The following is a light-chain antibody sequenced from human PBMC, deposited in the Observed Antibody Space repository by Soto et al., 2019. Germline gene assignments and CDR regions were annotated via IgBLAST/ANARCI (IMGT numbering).Light chain of an antibody. J-gene: IGLJ1*01. V-gene: IGLV2-14*01. CDR1: SSDVGGYNY. CDR3: SSYTSSSTSYV. CDR2: DVS. Sequence: QSVLTQPASVSGSPGQSITISCTGTSSDVGGYNYVSWYQQHPGKAPKLMIYDVSNRPSGVSNRFSGSKSGNTASLTISGLQAEDEADYYCSSYTSSSTSYVFGTRTKLTVL.